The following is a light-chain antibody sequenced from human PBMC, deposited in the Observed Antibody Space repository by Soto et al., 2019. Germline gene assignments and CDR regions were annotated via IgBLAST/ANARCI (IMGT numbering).Light chain of an antibody. CDR2: GNS. CDR3: QSYDSSLSAPYV. V-gene: IGLV1-40*01. J-gene: IGLJ1*01. CDR1: SSNIGAGYD. Sequence: QAVVTQPPSVSGAPGQRVTISCTGSSSNIGAGYDVHWYQQLPGTAPKLLIYGNSNRPSGVPDRFSGSKSGTSASLAITGLQAEDEAEYYCQSYDSSLSAPYVFGTGTKVTVL.